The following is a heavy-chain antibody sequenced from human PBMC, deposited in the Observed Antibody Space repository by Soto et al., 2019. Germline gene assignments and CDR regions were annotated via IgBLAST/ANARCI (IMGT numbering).Heavy chain of an antibody. D-gene: IGHD6-19*01. CDR1: GFAFNTYS. J-gene: IGHJ4*02. CDR2: IGGGGTNT. CDR3: AKKRSAGSDWYLDN. V-gene: IGHV3-23*01. Sequence: GGSLRLSCAASGFAFNTYSMTWVRQSPGKGLEWVSVIGGGGTNTHADSVKGRFTVSRDNLKNTVYLQMNSLRAEDTALYYCAKKRSAGSDWYLDNWGQGTPVTVSS.